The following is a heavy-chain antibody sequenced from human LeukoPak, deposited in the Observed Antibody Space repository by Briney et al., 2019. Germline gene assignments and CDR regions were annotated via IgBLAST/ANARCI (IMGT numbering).Heavy chain of an antibody. D-gene: IGHD3-22*01. V-gene: IGHV4-34*01. CDR1: GGSFSGYY. J-gene: IGHJ4*02. CDR3: ASRADSSGYYYFDY. Sequence: SETLSLTCAVYGGSFSGYYWSWIRQPPGKGLEWIGEINHSGSTNYNPSLKSRVTISVDTSKNQFSLKLSSVTAADTAEYYCASRADSSGYYYFDYWGQGTLVTVSS. CDR2: INHSGST.